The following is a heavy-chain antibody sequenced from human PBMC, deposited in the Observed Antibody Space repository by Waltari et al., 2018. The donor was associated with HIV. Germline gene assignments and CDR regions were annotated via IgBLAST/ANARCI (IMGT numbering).Heavy chain of an antibody. CDR2: IKPSSSST. Sequence: QVQLVQSGAEVKKPGASVKVSCKASGYTFTTYYIHWVRQAPGPGLEWMGAIKPSSSSTSYAQKFQGRVTMTRDTSTSTVYMEVSSLRYEDTAVYFCARDLSYSGSYFPGYWGQGTLVTVSS. CDR3: ARDLSYSGSYFPGY. V-gene: IGHV1-46*01. J-gene: IGHJ4*02. CDR1: GYTFTTYY. D-gene: IGHD1-26*01.